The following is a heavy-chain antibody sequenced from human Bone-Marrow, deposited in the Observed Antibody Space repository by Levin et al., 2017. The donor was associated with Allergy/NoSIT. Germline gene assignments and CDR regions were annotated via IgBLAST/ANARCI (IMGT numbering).Heavy chain of an antibody. J-gene: IGHJ6*02. CDR3: AGAVVAASPSGYYYGMDV. Sequence: SETLSLTCAVYGGSFSGYYWSWIRQPPGKGLEWIGEINHSGSTNYNPSLKSRVTISVDTSKNQFSLKLSPVTAADTAGYYCAGAVVAASPSGYYYGMDVWGQGTTVTVSS. V-gene: IGHV4-34*01. D-gene: IGHD2-15*01. CDR2: INHSGST. CDR1: GGSFSGYY.